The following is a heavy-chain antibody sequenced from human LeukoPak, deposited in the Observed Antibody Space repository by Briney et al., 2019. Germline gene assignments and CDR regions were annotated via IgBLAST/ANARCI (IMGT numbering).Heavy chain of an antibody. J-gene: IGHJ3*02. D-gene: IGHD3-22*01. CDR3: ARAGGRFYDSSAFDI. CDR2: ISYDGSNK. V-gene: IGHV3-30-3*01. CDR1: GFTFSSYA. Sequence: PGGPLRLSCAASGFTFSSYAMHWVRQAPGKGLEWVAVISYDGSNKYYADSVKGRSTISRDNSKNTLYLQMNSLRAEDTAVYYCARAGGRFYDSSAFDIWGQGTMVTVSS.